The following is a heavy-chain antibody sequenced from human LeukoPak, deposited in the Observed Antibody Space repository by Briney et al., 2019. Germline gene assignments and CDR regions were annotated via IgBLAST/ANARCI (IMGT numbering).Heavy chain of an antibody. Sequence: PGESLKISCKGSGYSFTSYWIGWVRQMPGKGLEWMGIIYPSDSDTRYSPSFQGQVTISADKSISTAYLQWSSLRASDTAMYYCATLNGYSYKIYYFDYWGQGTLVTVSS. CDR2: IYPSDSDT. V-gene: IGHV5-51*01. J-gene: IGHJ4*02. CDR3: ATLNGYSYKIYYFDY. D-gene: IGHD5-18*01. CDR1: GYSFTSYW.